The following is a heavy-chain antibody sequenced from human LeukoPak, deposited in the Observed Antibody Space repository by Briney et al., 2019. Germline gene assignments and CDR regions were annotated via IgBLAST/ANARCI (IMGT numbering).Heavy chain of an antibody. D-gene: IGHD6-6*01. V-gene: IGHV1-69*13. Sequence: SVKVSCKASGGTFSSYPISWVRQAPGQGLEWMGGIIPIFGTANYAQKFQGRVTITADESTSTAYMELSSLRSEDTAVYYCARENSSSATFDYWGQGTLVTVSS. CDR2: IIPIFGTA. CDR1: GGTFSSYP. J-gene: IGHJ4*02. CDR3: ARENSSSATFDY.